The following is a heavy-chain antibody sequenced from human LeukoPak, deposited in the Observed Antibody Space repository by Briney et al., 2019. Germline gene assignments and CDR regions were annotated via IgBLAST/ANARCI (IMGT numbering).Heavy chain of an antibody. CDR3: ARTGEVLWLGESPGGYYYGMDV. CDR1: GYTFTSYA. D-gene: IGHD3-10*01. V-gene: IGHV7-4-1*02. J-gene: IGHJ6*02. Sequence: ASVKVSCKASGYTFTSYAMNWVRQAPGQGLEWMGWINTNTGNPTYAQGFTGRFVFSLDTSVSTAYLQISSLKAEDTAVYYCARTGEVLWLGESPGGYYYGMDVWGQGTTVTVSS. CDR2: INTNTGNP.